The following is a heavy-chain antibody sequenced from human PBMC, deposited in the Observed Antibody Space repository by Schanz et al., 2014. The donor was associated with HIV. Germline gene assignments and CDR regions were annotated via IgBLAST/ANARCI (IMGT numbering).Heavy chain of an antibody. J-gene: IGHJ6*02. CDR2: LIPIFGTA. D-gene: IGHD3-3*02. CDR3: ARAAFSSEYYYGMDV. V-gene: IGHV1-69*01. Sequence: QVPLVQSGAEVKKPGSSVKVSCKASGGTFSIYAISWVRQDPGQGLEWMGGLIPIFGTANYAQKFQGRVTIIADESTSTAYMELSSLRSADTAVYFCARAAFSSEYYYGMDVWGQGTTVTVSS. CDR1: GGTFSIYA.